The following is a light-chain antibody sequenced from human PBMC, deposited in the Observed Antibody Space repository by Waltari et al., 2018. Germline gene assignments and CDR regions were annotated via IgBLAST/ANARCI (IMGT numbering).Light chain of an antibody. CDR2: GAS. V-gene: IGKV3-15*01. CDR1: QSVNFN. CDR3: QHYNNWPLYT. Sequence: ETVMTQSPATLSVSPGERVNLSCRASQSVNFNLAWYQQKPGQAPRLLIYGASTRATGVPARFSGSGFGTEFTLTISSLQSEDLAVYFCQHYNNWPLYTFGQGTKLEI. J-gene: IGKJ2*01.